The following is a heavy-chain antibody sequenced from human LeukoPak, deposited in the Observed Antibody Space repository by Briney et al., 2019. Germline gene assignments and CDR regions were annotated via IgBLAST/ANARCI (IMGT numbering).Heavy chain of an antibody. J-gene: IGHJ4*02. Sequence: GGSLRLSCAASGFTFSSYGMHWVRQAPGKGLEWVAVIWYDGSNKYYADSVKGRFTISRDNSKNTLYLQMNSLRAEDTAVYYCARDSDSYYYDSSGPMNYWGQGTLVTVSS. D-gene: IGHD3-22*01. CDR2: IWYDGSNK. CDR3: ARDSDSYYYDSSGPMNY. CDR1: GFTFSSYG. V-gene: IGHV3-30*19.